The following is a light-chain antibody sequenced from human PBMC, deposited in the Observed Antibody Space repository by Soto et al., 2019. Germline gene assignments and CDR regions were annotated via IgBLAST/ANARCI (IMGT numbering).Light chain of an antibody. CDR1: SSDVGGYDH. CDR3: SSDAGTYNYV. Sequence: QSVLTQPPSASGSPGQSVTIPCTGTSSDVGGYDHVSWYQQHPGKAPKLMIYEVTKRPAGVPDRFSGSKSGNTASLTVSGLQAEDEADYFCSSDAGTYNYVFGTGTKVTVL. V-gene: IGLV2-8*01. J-gene: IGLJ1*01. CDR2: EVT.